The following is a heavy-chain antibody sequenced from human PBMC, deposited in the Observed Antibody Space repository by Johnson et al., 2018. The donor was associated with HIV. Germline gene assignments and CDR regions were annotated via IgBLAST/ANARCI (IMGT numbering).Heavy chain of an antibody. CDR1: GFTFSSYW. Sequence: VQLVESGGGLVQPGGSLRLSCVASGFTFSSYWMHWVRQAPGKGLEWVSYISSRGSTIYYADSVKGRFTISRDNAKNSLYLQMNSLRAEDTAVYYCASYGWGGNDAFEIWGQGTMVTVSS. J-gene: IGHJ3*02. CDR2: ISSRGSTI. D-gene: IGHD4-23*01. V-gene: IGHV3-48*04. CDR3: ASYGWGGNDAFEI.